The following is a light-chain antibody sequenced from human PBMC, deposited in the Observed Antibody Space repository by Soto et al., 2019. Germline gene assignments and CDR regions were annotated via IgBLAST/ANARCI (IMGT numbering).Light chain of an antibody. V-gene: IGLV1-40*01. Sequence: QSVLTQPPSVSGAPGQRVTISCTGSTSNVGAGYDIHWYQQLPGTAPKLLIYDNSNRPSGVPDRFSGSKSGTSASLAITGLQAEDEADYYCQSYDSSLSWVFGGGTKLTVL. CDR2: DNS. CDR1: TSNVGAGYD. CDR3: QSYDSSLSWV. J-gene: IGLJ3*02.